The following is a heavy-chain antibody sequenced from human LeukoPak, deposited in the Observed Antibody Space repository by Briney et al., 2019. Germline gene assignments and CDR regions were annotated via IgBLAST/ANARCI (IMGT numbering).Heavy chain of an antibody. Sequence: PSETLSLTCSVSGDSISLSFYYWGWIRQPPGKALEWIGSVYYSGTTSYNPSLKSRVTLSVDTSKNQFSLKLSSVTAADTAVYYCARATSYYYYYYMDFWGKGTTVTISS. J-gene: IGHJ6*03. V-gene: IGHV4-39*07. CDR1: GDSISLSFYY. CDR2: VYYSGTT. CDR3: ARATSYYYYYYMDF.